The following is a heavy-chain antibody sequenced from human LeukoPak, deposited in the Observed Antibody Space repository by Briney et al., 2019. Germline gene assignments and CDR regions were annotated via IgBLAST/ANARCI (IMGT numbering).Heavy chain of an antibody. CDR2: IIPIFGIA. CDR1: GGTFSSYA. V-gene: IGHV1-69*04. Sequence: AASVKVSFKASGGTFSSYAISWVRQAPGQGLEWMGRIIPIFGIANYAQKFQGRVTITADKSTSTAYMELSSLRSEDTAVYYCARVRSIVVVPAASEVGFDYWGQGTLVTVSS. CDR3: ARVRSIVVVPAASEVGFDY. D-gene: IGHD2-2*01. J-gene: IGHJ4*02.